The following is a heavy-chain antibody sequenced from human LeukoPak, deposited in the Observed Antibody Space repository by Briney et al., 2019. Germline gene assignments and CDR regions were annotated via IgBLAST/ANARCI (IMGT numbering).Heavy chain of an antibody. CDR1: GYTFTSYG. CDR2: ISAYNGNT. J-gene: IGHJ4*02. CDR3: ARMTVVYYYYDSRAPFDY. D-gene: IGHD3-22*01. V-gene: IGHV1-18*01. Sequence: ASVKVSCKASGYTFTSYGISWVRQAPGQGLEWMGCISAYNGNTNYAQKLQGRVTMTTDTSTSTAYMELRSLRSDDTAVYYCARMTVVYYYYDSRAPFDYWGQGTLVTVSS.